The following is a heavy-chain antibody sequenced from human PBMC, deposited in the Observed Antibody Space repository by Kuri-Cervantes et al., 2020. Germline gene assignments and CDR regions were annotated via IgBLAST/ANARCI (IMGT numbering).Heavy chain of an antibody. CDR3: ARDDAVAGQGGYYYYYGMDV. D-gene: IGHD4-23*01. V-gene: IGHV5-51*01. J-gene: IGHJ6*02. CDR1: GYSFTNYW. Sequence: GESLKISCKGSGYSFTNYWIGWVRQMPGKGLEWVGIIYPDDSDTRYSPSFQGQVTISADKSISTAYLQWSSLRAEDTAVYYCARDDAVAGQGGYYYYYGMDVWGQGTTVTVSS. CDR2: IYPDDSDT.